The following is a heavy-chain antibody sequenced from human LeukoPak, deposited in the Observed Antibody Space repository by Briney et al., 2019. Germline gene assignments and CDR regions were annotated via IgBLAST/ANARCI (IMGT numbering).Heavy chain of an antibody. CDR3: ARARAFTVDY. CDR1: GGSISSGGYY. D-gene: IGHD4-11*01. CDR2: IYYSGST. Sequence: PSETLSLTCTVSGGSISSGGYYWSWIRQHPGKGLEWIGYIYYSGSTYYNPSLKSRVTISVDTSKNQFSLKLSSVTAADTAVYYCARARAFTVDYWGQGTLVTVSS. V-gene: IGHV4-31*03. J-gene: IGHJ4*02.